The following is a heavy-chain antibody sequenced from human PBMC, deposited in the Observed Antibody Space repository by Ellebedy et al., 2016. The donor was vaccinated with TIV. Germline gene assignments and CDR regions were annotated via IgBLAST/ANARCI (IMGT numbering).Heavy chain of an antibody. V-gene: IGHV4-59*12. CDR1: GGSISSYY. CDR3: ARVGLRGEWFDP. Sequence: MPGGSLRLSCTVSGGSISSYYWSWIRQPPGKGLEWIGYIYYSGSTNYNPSLKSRVTISVDTSKNQFSLKLSSVTAADTAVYYCARVGLRGEWFDPWGQGTLVTVSS. J-gene: IGHJ5*02. CDR2: IYYSGST. D-gene: IGHD3-16*01.